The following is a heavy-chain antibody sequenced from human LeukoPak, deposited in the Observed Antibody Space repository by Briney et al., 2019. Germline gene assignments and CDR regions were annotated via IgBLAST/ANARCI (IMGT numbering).Heavy chain of an antibody. CDR1: GFTFINAW. CDR3: AKDSSGWYHWFDP. D-gene: IGHD6-19*01. J-gene: IGHJ5*02. CDR2: ISSSGSTI. Sequence: GGSLRLSCAASGFTFINAWMNWVRQAPGKGLEWVSYISSSGSTIYYADSVKGRFTISRDNAKNSLYLQMNSLRAEDTAVYYCAKDSSGWYHWFDPWGQGTLVTVSS. V-gene: IGHV3-48*04.